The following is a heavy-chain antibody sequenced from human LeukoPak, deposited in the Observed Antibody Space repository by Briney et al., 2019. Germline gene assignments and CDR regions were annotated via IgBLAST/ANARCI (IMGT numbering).Heavy chain of an antibody. CDR3: AKGPDLAEY. V-gene: IGHV3-23*01. J-gene: IGHJ4*02. Sequence: TGGSLRLSCSASGCSFSNYGMHWVRQAPGKGLEWVSAISGSGGSTYYANSVKGRFTISRDSSKNTLYLQMNSLRAEDTAVYYCAKGPDLAEYWGQGTLVTVSS. D-gene: IGHD1-14*01. CDR2: ISGSGGST. CDR1: GCSFSNYG.